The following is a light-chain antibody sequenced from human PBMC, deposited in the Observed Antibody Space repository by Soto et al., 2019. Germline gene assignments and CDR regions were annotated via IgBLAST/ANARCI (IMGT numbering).Light chain of an antibody. CDR3: QQRSNWPLT. CDR2: DAS. CDR1: QSVSSY. J-gene: IGKJ4*01. V-gene: IGKV3-11*01. Sequence: EIVLTQSPATLSLSPGERATLSCRASQSVSSYFAWYQQKPGQAPRLLIYDASNRATGIPARFSGSGSGTDFTLTISSLETEDFAVYYCQQRSNWPLTFGGGTKVEIK.